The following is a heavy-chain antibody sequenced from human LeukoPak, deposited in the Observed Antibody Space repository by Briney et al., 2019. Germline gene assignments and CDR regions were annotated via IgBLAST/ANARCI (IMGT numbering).Heavy chain of an antibody. Sequence: GASVKVSCKPSGYTFTGYEVHWVRQAPGQGLEWMGWINPNIGGTDYAQKFQGRVTMTRDSSISTAYMELSRLRSDDTAVYYCTRPPPYGGRNDAFDIWGQGTMVTVSS. CDR3: TRPPPYGGRNDAFDI. CDR2: INPNIGGT. CDR1: GYTFTGYE. V-gene: IGHV1-2*02. D-gene: IGHD4-23*01. J-gene: IGHJ3*02.